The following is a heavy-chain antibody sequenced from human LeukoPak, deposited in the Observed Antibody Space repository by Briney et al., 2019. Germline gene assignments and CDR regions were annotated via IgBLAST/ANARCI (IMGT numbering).Heavy chain of an antibody. J-gene: IGHJ4*02. D-gene: IGHD3-22*01. CDR2: VNQSGSST. Sequence: GGSLRLSCTASGFTFTNFAMSWVRQAPGKGLEWVSRVNQSGSSTYYADSVKGRFTISRDNSKNTLYLQMNSLRAEDTAVYYCAEYYFYDSSGYQQYYFDYWGQGTLVTVSS. CDR3: AEYYFYDSSGYQQYYFDY. CDR1: GFTFTNFA. V-gene: IGHV3-23*01.